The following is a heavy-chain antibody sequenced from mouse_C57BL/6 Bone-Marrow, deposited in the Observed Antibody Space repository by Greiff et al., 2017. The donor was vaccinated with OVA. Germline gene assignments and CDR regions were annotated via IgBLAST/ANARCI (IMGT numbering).Heavy chain of an antibody. J-gene: IGHJ2*01. CDR2: IDPTNDYT. CDR3: TRGYYVDY. CDR1: GYTFTSYT. Sequence: QVQLQQSGAELARPGASVKMSCKASGYTFTSYTIHWVKQRPGQGLEWIGYIDPTNDYTNYNQKFKGKATLTADKSSSTAYMRLSSLTSEDSAVYYCTRGYYVDYWYRGTTLPVSS. V-gene: IGHV1-4*01.